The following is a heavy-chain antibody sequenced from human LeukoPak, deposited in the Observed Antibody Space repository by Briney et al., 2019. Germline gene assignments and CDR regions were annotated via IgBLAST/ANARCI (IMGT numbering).Heavy chain of an antibody. CDR2: ISGDGGST. Sequence: PGGSLRLSCAASGFTFDDYAMHWVRQAPGKGLEWVSLISGDGGSTYYADSVKGRFTISRDNSKNSLYLQMNSLRTEDTALYYCGKDSVDASMVPLYYMDVWGKGSTVTVSS. V-gene: IGHV3-43*02. CDR1: GFTFDDYA. D-gene: IGHD5-18*01. J-gene: IGHJ6*03. CDR3: GKDSVDASMVPLYYMDV.